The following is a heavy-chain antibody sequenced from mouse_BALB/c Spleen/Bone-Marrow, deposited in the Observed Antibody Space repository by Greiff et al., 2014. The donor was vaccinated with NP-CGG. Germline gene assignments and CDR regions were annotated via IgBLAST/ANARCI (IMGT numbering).Heavy chain of an antibody. CDR1: GYSFTGYF. V-gene: IGHV1-37*01. CDR2: INPYNGDT. CDR3: GSYWFAY. J-gene: IGHJ3*01. Sequence: DVHLVESGPELVKPGASVKISCEASGYSFTGYFMNWVKQSHGKSLEWIGRINPYNGDTFHNQKFKGKATLTVDKSSSTAHMELLSLTSEDSAVYYCGSYWFAYWGQGTLVTVSA.